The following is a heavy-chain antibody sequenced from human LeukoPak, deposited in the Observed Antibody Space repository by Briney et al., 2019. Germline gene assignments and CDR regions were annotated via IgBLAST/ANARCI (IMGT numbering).Heavy chain of an antibody. CDR2: INPNSGGT. D-gene: IGHD1-26*01. J-gene: IGHJ4*02. CDR3: ARVNSGSYPGGPYYFDY. Sequence: ASVKVSCKASGYTFTGYYMHWVRQAPGQGLEWMGWINPNSGGTNYAQKFQGRVTMTRDTSISTAYMELSRLRSDDTAVYHCARVNSGSYPGGPYYFDYWGQGTLVTVSS. V-gene: IGHV1-2*02. CDR1: GYTFTGYY.